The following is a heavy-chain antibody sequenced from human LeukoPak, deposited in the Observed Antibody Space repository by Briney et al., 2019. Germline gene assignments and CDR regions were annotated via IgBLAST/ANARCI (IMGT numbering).Heavy chain of an antibody. CDR1: GFTFSTYA. CDR2: ISGSGGST. J-gene: IGHJ5*02. Sequence: GGSLRLSCAASGFTFSTYAMTWVRQAPGKGLEWVSAISGSGGSTYYADSVKGRFTISRDNSKNTLYLQMNSLRAEDTAVYYCAKVQYYFPHWFDPWGQGTLVTVSS. D-gene: IGHD3-16*01. CDR3: AKVQYYFPHWFDP. V-gene: IGHV3-23*01.